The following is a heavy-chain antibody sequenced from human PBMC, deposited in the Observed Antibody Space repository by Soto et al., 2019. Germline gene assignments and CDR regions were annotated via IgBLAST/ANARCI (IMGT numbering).Heavy chain of an antibody. Sequence: GESLKISCAASGFTFSSYGMHWVRQAPGKGLEWVAVIWYDGSNKYYADSVKGRFTISRDNSKNTLYLQMNSLRAEDTAVYYCARGYVWGSYRQKAFDYWGQGTLVTVSS. V-gene: IGHV3-33*01. CDR3: ARGYVWGSYRQKAFDY. D-gene: IGHD3-16*02. CDR2: IWYDGSNK. J-gene: IGHJ4*02. CDR1: GFTFSSYG.